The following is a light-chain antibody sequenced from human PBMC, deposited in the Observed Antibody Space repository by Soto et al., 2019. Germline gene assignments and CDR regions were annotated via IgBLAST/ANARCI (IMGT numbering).Light chain of an antibody. J-gene: IGKJ5*01. Sequence: DIQMTQSPSSLSASIGDRVTITCRASQSISTYLNWYHQKPGKAPDLLIYAASSLKSGDPSRFSGSGSGTHFTLTITGLQPADFATYYCQQNYSIPITFGQGTRLEIK. CDR2: AAS. CDR3: QQNYSIPIT. CDR1: QSISTY. V-gene: IGKV1-39*01.